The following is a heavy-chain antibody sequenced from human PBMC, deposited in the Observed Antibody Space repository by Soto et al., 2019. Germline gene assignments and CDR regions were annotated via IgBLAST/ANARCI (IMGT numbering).Heavy chain of an antibody. J-gene: IGHJ6*02. CDR2: IITIFGTA. V-gene: IGHV1-69*13. Sequence: GASVKVSCKASGGTFSSYANSWVRQAPGQGLEWMGGIITIFGTANYAQKFQGRVTITADESTSTAYMELSSLRSEDTAVYYCARLFIGYCSSTSCYGSAQPSQYYYYGMDVWG. CDR1: GGTFSSYA. CDR3: ARLFIGYCSSTSCYGSAQPSQYYYYGMDV. D-gene: IGHD2-2*01.